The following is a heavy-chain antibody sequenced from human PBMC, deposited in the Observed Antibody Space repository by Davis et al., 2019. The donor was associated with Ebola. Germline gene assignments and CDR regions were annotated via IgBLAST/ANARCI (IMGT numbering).Heavy chain of an antibody. CDR2: IIPIFGTA. J-gene: IGHJ6*02. CDR1: GYTFTSYY. Sequence: SVQVSCKASGYTFTSYYMHWVRQAPGQGLEWMGGIIPIFGTANYAQKFQGRVTITADKSTSTAYMELSSLRSEDTAVYYCARSRYSNYVNYYYYGKDVWGQGTTVTVSS. D-gene: IGHD4-11*01. CDR3: ARSRYSNYVNYYYYGKDV. V-gene: IGHV1-69*06.